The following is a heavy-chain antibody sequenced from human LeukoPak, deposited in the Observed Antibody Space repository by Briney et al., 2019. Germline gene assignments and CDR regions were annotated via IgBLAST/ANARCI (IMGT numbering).Heavy chain of an antibody. J-gene: IGHJ4*02. Sequence: PGGSLRLSCAASGFITNFYMGWLRQAPGKGLEWLSYISSGSNDINYADSVKGRFTVSRDNAKNSLYLQMNSLRAEDTAVYYCATGSQIREADYWGQGTLVTVSS. CDR3: ATGSQIREADY. D-gene: IGHD3-10*01. CDR2: ISSGSNDI. CDR1: GFITNFY. V-gene: IGHV3-11*03.